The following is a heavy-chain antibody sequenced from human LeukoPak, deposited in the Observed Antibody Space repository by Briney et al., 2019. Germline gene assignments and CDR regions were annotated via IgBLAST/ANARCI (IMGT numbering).Heavy chain of an antibody. CDR3: ARGGFLVRSRN. CDR2: INHSGST. D-gene: IGHD4-23*01. V-gene: IGHV4-34*01. CDR1: GGSFSGYY. J-gene: IGHJ4*02. Sequence: SETLSLTCAVYGGSFSGYYWSWIRQPPGKGLEWIGEINHSGSTNYNPSLKSRVTISVDTSKNQFSLKLSPVTAADTAVYYCARGGFLVRSRNWGQGTLVTVSS.